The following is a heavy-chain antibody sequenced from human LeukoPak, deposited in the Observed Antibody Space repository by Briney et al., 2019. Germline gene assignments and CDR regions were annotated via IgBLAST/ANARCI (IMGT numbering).Heavy chain of an antibody. CDR3: ARGLKMATEFDY. J-gene: IGHJ4*02. Sequence: ASVKVSCKASGYTFTGYYMHWVRQAPGQGLEWMGWINPNSGGTNYAQKFQGRVTMTRDTSISTAYMELSRLRSDDSAVYYCARGLKMATEFDYWGQGTLGTVSS. D-gene: IGHD5-24*01. V-gene: IGHV1-2*02. CDR1: GYTFTGYY. CDR2: INPNSGGT.